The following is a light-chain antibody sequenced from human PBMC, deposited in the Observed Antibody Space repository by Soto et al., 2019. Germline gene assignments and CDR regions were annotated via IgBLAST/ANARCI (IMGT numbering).Light chain of an antibody. V-gene: IGLV1-44*01. CDR3: AAWDDSLNGVV. CDR1: SSNIGSNT. Sequence: QSVLTQPPSASGTPGQRVTISCSGSSSNIGSNTVNWYQQLAGTAPKILIYSNNQRPSWVPDRFSVSKYGTSASLAISGLQSEDEADYYCAAWDDSLNGVVFGGGTKLTVL. CDR2: SNN. J-gene: IGLJ2*01.